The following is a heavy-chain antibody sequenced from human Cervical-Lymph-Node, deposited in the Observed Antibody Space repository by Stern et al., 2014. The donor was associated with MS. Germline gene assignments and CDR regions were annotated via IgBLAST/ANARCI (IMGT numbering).Heavy chain of an antibody. CDR3: ASPLTATSVPFGYYGMDV. J-gene: IGHJ6*02. Sequence: QDQLVQSGAEVKKPGSSVKVSCKASGGTFSNYATSWVRQAPGQGLEWMGGIGPLFGKPNYAQKFQGRVTITADESTSTAYMDLSRLRSEDTAVYYCASPLTATSVPFGYYGMDVWGQGTTVTVS. CDR1: GGTFSNYA. CDR2: IGPLFGKP. V-gene: IGHV1-69*12. D-gene: IGHD4-17*01.